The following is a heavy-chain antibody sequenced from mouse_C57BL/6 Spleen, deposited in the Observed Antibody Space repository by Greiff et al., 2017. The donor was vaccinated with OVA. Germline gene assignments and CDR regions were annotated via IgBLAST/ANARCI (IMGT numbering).Heavy chain of an antibody. J-gene: IGHJ2*01. Sequence: VHLVESGAELVRPGTSVKMSCKASGYTFTNYWIGWAKQRPGHGLEWIGDIYPGGGYTNYNEKFKGKATLTADKSSSTAYMQFSSLTSEDSAIYYCARRSSKGNYFDYWGQGTTLTVSS. D-gene: IGHD2-5*01. CDR1: GYTFTNYW. V-gene: IGHV1-63*01. CDR3: ARRSSKGNYFDY. CDR2: IYPGGGYT.